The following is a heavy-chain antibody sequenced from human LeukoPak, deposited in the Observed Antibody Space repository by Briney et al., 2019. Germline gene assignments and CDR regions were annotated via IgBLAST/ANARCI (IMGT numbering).Heavy chain of an antibody. CDR2: ISYDGSNK. Sequence: GGSLRLSCAASGFTFSSYGMHWVRQAPGKGLEWVAVISYDGSNKYYADSVKGRFTISRDNSKNTLYLQMNSLRAEDTAVYYCAREWRKITMTRPRDYWGQGTLVTVSS. J-gene: IGHJ4*02. D-gene: IGHD3-22*01. V-gene: IGHV3-30*03. CDR3: AREWRKITMTRPRDY. CDR1: GFTFSSYG.